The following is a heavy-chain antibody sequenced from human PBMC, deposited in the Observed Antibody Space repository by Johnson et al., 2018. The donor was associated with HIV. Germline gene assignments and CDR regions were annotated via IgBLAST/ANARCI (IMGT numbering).Heavy chain of an antibody. Sequence: QEQLVESGGGVVQPERSLRLSCSASAFTFSRHAMHWVRQAPGKGPEWVACISYDGSNKYYADSVKGRFTISRDNAKNSLYLQMNSLRAEDTALYYCAREGGVFREFGGFDIWGQGTMVTVSS. CDR1: AFTFSRHA. CDR2: ISYDGSNK. J-gene: IGHJ3*02. V-gene: IGHV3-30*04. D-gene: IGHD3-10*02. CDR3: AREGGVFREFGGFDI.